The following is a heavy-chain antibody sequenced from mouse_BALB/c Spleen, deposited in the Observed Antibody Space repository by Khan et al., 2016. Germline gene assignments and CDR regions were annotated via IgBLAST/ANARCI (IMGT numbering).Heavy chain of an antibody. CDR2: VNPYNGGT. D-gene: IGHD2-2*01. J-gene: IGHJ3*01. CDR1: GYSFTGYS. V-gene: IGHV1-31*01. CDR3: TRGGDYGYRFAY. Sequence: VQLKQSGPELVKPGASMKISCKASGYSFTGYSMNWVKQSHGKNLEWIGLVNPYNGGTTYNQKFKGKATLTVDKSSSTAYMELLSLTSEDSAVYYCTRGGDYGYRFAYWGQGTLDTVSA.